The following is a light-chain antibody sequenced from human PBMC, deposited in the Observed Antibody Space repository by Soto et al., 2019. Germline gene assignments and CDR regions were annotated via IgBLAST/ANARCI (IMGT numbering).Light chain of an antibody. Sequence: IRMTQSPSARSASTGDRGTSTCRASQGISSYLAWYQQKPGKVPKLLIYAASTLQSGVPSRFSGSGSGTDFTLTISSLQPEDVATYYCQQYNSAPRTFGQGTTVDIK. CDR1: QGISSY. V-gene: IGKV1-27*01. J-gene: IGKJ1*01. CDR3: QQYNSAPRT. CDR2: AAS.